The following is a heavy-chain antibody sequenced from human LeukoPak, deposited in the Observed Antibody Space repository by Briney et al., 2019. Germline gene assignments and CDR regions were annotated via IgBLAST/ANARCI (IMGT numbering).Heavy chain of an antibody. J-gene: IGHJ2*01. D-gene: IGHD2-21*01. CDR2: IYYSGST. Sequence: SETLSLTCTVSGGSISSSSYYWGWIRQPPGKGLEWIGSIYYSGSTYYNPSLKSRVTISVDTSKNQFSLKLSSVTAADTAVYYCARPCGGAWYFDLWGRGTPVTVSS. CDR3: ARPCGGAWYFDL. V-gene: IGHV4-39*01. CDR1: GGSISSSSYY.